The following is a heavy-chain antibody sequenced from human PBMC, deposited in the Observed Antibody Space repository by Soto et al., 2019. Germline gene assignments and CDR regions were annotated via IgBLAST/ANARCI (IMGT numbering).Heavy chain of an antibody. CDR2: IYYSGST. Sequence: PSETLSLTCTVSGGSISSGGYYWSWIRQHPGKGLEWIGYIYYSGSTYYNPSLKSRVTISVDTSKNQFSLKLSSVTAADTAVYYCARGPHSSSFDPHYFDYWGQGTLVTVSS. CDR3: ARGPHSSSFDPHYFDY. CDR1: GGSISSGGYY. V-gene: IGHV4-31*03. D-gene: IGHD6-13*01. J-gene: IGHJ4*02.